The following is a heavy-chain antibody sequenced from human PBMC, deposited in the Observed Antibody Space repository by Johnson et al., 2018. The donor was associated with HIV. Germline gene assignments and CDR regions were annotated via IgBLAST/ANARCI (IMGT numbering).Heavy chain of an antibody. D-gene: IGHD3-3*01. J-gene: IGHJ3*02. Sequence: QVQLVESGGGLVKPGGSLRLSCAASGFTFSDYYMSWIRQAPGKGLEWVAVISYDGSNKYYADSVKGRFTISRDNSKNTLYLQMNSLRAEDTAVYYCARGSYDFWSGYYTGHDAFDIWGQGTMVTVSS. V-gene: IGHV3-30*03. CDR3: ARGSYDFWSGYYTGHDAFDI. CDR1: GFTFSDYY. CDR2: ISYDGSNK.